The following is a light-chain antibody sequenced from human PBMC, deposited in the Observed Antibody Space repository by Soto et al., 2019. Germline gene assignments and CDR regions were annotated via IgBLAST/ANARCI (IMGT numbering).Light chain of an antibody. J-gene: IGKJ2*01. CDR3: QQSYSTPV. CDR1: QSISSY. V-gene: IGKV1-39*01. Sequence: DIQMTQSPSSLSASVGDRVTITCRASQSISSYLNWYQQTPGKAPQLLIYAASSLQSEVPARFSGSGSGTDFTLTISSLQPEDVATYYCQQSYSTPVFGQGTKLEIK. CDR2: AAS.